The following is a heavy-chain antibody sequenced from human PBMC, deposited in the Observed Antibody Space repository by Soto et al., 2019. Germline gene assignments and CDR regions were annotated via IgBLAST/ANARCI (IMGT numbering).Heavy chain of an antibody. CDR1: GETFTDSY. V-gene: IGHV1-46*01. Sequence: QVQLVQSGAEVKKPGASVKVSCKASGETFTDSYIHWVRQAPGQGLEWMGTVNPSGGHTTYAQHFLGRMTRTRDTSTSTLYMELTSLTSEYTAVYYCARGGHVVVVTAALDYWGQGTLVTVSS. CDR2: VNPSGGHT. J-gene: IGHJ4*02. CDR3: ARGGHVVVVTAALDY. D-gene: IGHD2-21*02.